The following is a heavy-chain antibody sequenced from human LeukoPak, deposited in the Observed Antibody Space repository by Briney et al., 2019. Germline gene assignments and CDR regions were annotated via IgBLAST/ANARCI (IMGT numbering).Heavy chain of an antibody. D-gene: IGHD2-15*01. CDR3: ARSGYCSGGSCTGWFDP. CDR2: VNPNSGDT. Sequence: ASVKVSCKASGYTFTGYYMHWVRQATGQGLEWMGWVNPNSGDTDYAQKFQGRVTMTRNTSISTAYMELSSLRSGDTAVYYCARSGYCSGGSCTGWFDPWGQGTLVTVSS. CDR1: GYTFTGYY. J-gene: IGHJ5*02. V-gene: IGHV1-8*02.